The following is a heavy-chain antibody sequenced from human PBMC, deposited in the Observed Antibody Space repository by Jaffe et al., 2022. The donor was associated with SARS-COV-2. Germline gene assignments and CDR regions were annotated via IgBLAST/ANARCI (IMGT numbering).Heavy chain of an antibody. D-gene: IGHD3-3*01. V-gene: IGHV2-5*02. J-gene: IGHJ4*02. CDR3: AHSHGDLWSFYYAPFDS. Sequence: QITLKESGPTLVKSTQTLTLTCTCSGFSVGTTGVGVGWIRQPPGKALEWLALVYWDDDKRYSPSLKSRVIITQDTSKNVVFLTMTNMDPVDTATYYCAHSHGDLWSFYYAPFDSWGQGTLVTVSS. CDR2: VYWDDDK. CDR1: GFSVGTTGVG.